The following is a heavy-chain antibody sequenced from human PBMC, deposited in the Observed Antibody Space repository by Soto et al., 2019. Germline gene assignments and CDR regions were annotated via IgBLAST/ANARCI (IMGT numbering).Heavy chain of an antibody. CDR3: ARSSGGMDV. J-gene: IGHJ6*02. V-gene: IGHV4-34*01. CDR1: GGSFSGYY. Sequence: SETLSLTCAVYGGSFSGYYWSWIRQPPGKGLEWIGEINHSGSTNYNPSLKSRVTISVDTSKNQFSLKLSSVTAAATAVYYCARSSGGMDVGGQGTTVTVSS. D-gene: IGHD1-26*01. CDR2: INHSGST.